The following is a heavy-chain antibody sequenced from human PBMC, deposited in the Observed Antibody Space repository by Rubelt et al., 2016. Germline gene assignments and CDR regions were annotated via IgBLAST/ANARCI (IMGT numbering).Heavy chain of an antibody. Sequence: QLQLQESGPGLVKPSETLSLTCTVSGGSISSSSYYWGWIRQPPGKGLEWIGYIYYSGSTNYNPSSRSRVTISVETSNNQFCLKLTSVTAADTAGDYCARVPGAPANWFDPWGQGTLVTVSS. CDR3: ARVPGAPANWFDP. CDR2: IYYSGST. CDR1: GGSISSSSYY. J-gene: IGHJ5*02. D-gene: IGHD2-8*02. V-gene: IGHV4-61*05.